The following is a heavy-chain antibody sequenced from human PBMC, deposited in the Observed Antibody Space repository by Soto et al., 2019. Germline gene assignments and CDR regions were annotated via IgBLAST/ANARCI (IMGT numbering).Heavy chain of an antibody. CDR1: GYTFPSSP. CDR2: INAYNGDT. Sequence: QVELVQSGAAVKKPGASVKVSCKASGYTFPSSPISWLRQAPGQGLEWMGWINAYNGDTKYAHRLQGRVTMTTDTSTNTAYLELASLTSDDTAIYYCASANYGDGDYWGQGTLVTVSS. D-gene: IGHD4-17*01. CDR3: ASANYGDGDY. V-gene: IGHV1-18*01. J-gene: IGHJ4*02.